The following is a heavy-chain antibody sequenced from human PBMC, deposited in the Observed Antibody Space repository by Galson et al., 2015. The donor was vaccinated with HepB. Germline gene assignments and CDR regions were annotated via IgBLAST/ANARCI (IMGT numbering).Heavy chain of an antibody. V-gene: IGHV3-9*01. CDR2: ISWNRDTI. J-gene: IGHJ5*02. CDR3: AKEAGANWFDP. CDR1: GFTFHDYA. D-gene: IGHD4/OR15-4a*01. Sequence: SLRLSCAASGFTFHDYAMHWVRQAPGKGLEWVSGISWNRDTIGYADSVKGRFTISRDNAKNSLYLQMNSLRIEDTALYYCAKEAGANWFDPWGQGTLVTVPS.